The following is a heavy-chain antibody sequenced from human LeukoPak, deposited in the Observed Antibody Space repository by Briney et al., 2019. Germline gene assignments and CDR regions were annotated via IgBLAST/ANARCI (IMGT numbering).Heavy chain of an antibody. CDR1: GYTFTSYD. CDR3: ARGDSSGPPSFDY. V-gene: IGHV1-18*01. CDR2: ISAYNGNT. Sequence: ASVKVSCKASGYTFTSYDINWLRQATGQGLEWMGWISAYNGNTNYAQKLQGRVTMTTDTSTSTAYMELRSLRSDDTAVYYCARGDSSGPPSFDYWGQGTLVTVSS. D-gene: IGHD6-19*01. J-gene: IGHJ4*02.